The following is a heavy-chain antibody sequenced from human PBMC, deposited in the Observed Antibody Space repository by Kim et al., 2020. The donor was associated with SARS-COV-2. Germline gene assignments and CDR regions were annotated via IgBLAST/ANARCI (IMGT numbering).Heavy chain of an antibody. D-gene: IGHD4-17*01. Sequence: NPSLKGRVTISVDTSKSQFSRKLSSVTAADTAVYYCARGLYGRYYYGMDVWGQGTTVTVSS. V-gene: IGHV4-59*09. J-gene: IGHJ6*02. CDR3: ARGLYGRYYYGMDV.